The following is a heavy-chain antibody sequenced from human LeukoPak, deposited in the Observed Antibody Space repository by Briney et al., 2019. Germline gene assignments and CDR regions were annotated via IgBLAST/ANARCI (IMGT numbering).Heavy chain of an antibody. Sequence: ASVKVSCKASGYTFTSYDINWVRQATGQGLAWMGWMNPNSGNTGYAQKFQGRVTMTRNTSISTAYMELSSLRSEDTAVYYCARGRWGGRYFDYWGQGALVTVSS. CDR3: ARGRWGGRYFDY. CDR2: MNPNSGNT. J-gene: IGHJ4*02. D-gene: IGHD3-16*01. CDR1: GYTFTSYD. V-gene: IGHV1-8*01.